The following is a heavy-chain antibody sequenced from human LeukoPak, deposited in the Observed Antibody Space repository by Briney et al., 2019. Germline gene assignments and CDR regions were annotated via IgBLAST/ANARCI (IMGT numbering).Heavy chain of an antibody. CDR2: IYYTGKT. Sequence: KPSETLSLTCTVSGGSINSGSHYWGWLRQPPGKGLEWIGSIYYTGKTYYNPSLKSRATMSVDTSKNHFSLTLSSVTAADTAVYYCARDLRGYCSSTSCYEAFFDYWGQGTLVTVSS. D-gene: IGHD2-2*01. V-gene: IGHV4-39*02. CDR3: ARDLRGYCSSTSCYEAFFDY. CDR1: GGSINSGSHY. J-gene: IGHJ4*02.